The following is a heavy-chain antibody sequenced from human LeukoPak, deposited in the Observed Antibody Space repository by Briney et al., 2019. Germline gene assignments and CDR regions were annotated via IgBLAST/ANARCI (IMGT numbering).Heavy chain of an antibody. V-gene: IGHV4-59*01. J-gene: IGHJ3*02. CDR1: GGSISSYY. Sequence: SSETLSLTCTVSGGSISSYYWSWIRQPPGKGLEWIGYIYYSGSTNYNPSLKSRVTISVDTSKNQFSLKLSSVTAADTAVYYCARASYSYGFLVAFDIWGQGTMVTVSS. CDR3: ARASYSYGFLVAFDI. D-gene: IGHD5-18*01. CDR2: IYYSGST.